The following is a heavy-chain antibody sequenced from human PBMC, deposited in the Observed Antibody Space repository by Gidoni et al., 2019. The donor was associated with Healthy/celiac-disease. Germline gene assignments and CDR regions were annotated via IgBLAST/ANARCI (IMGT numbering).Heavy chain of an antibody. D-gene: IGHD6-19*01. CDR3: AREVAVAGTSLIDY. Sequence: QVQLQQPGPGLVKPPQTPSLTCAISGVRVSSNSAAWNWIRQSPSRGLEWLVRTYYRSKWYNDYAVSVKSRITINPDTSKSQFSLQLNSVTPEDTAVYYCAREVAVAGTSLIDYWGQGTLVTVSS. J-gene: IGHJ4*02. CDR1: GVRVSSNSAA. CDR2: TYYRSKWYN. V-gene: IGHV6-1*01.